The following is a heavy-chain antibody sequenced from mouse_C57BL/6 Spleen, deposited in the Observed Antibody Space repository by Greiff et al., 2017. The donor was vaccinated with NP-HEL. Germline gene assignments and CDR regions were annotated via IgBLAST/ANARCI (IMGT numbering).Heavy chain of an antibody. CDR3: ARSATTVVGYFDV. CDR2: IYPGDGDT. Sequence: QVQLQQSGAELVKPGASVKISCKASGYAFSSYWMNWVKQRPGKGLEWIGQIYPGDGDTNYNGKFKGKATLTADKSSSTAYMQLSSLTSEDSAVYFCARSATTVVGYFDVWGTGTTVTVSS. CDR1: GYAFSSYW. D-gene: IGHD1-1*01. V-gene: IGHV1-80*01. J-gene: IGHJ1*03.